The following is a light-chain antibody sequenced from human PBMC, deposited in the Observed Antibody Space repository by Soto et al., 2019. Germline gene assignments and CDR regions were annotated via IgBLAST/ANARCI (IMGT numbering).Light chain of an antibody. Sequence: QSALTQPRSVSGSPGQSVTISCTGTSSDVGGYNYVSWYQQHPGKAPKLMLYDVSRRPSGVPDRFSGSKSGNTASLTISGLQAEDEADYLCCSYAGSYTYVFGAGTKVTVL. CDR1: SSDVGGYNY. CDR3: CSYAGSYTYV. V-gene: IGLV2-11*01. CDR2: DVS. J-gene: IGLJ1*01.